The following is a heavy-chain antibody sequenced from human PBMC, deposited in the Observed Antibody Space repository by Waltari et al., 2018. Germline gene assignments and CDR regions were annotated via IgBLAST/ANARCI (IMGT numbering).Heavy chain of an antibody. CDR2: IYTSGST. V-gene: IGHV4-61*02. CDR1: GGSISSGSYY. Sequence: QVQLQESGPGLVKPSQTLSLTCTVSGGSISSGSYYWSWIRQPAGKGLEWIGRIYTSGSTNYNPSLKSRVTISVDTSKNQFSLKLSSVTAADTAVYYCARETTYYYDSNGFQHWGQGTLVTVSS. J-gene: IGHJ1*01. D-gene: IGHD3-22*01. CDR3: ARETTYYYDSNGFQH.